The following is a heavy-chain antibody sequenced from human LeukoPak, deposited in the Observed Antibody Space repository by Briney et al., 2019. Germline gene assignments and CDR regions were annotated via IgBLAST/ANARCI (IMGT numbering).Heavy chain of an antibody. CDR1: GGSITTSSYY. V-gene: IGHV4-39*07. D-gene: IGHD6-6*01. Sequence: SETLSLTCTVSGGSITTSSYYWGWILQPPGKGLEWIGIIYYSGSTYYNPSLKGRVTISVDTSKNQFSLKLSFVTAADTAVYYCARGSIAARNDAFDIWGQGTMVTVSS. J-gene: IGHJ3*02. CDR2: IYYSGST. CDR3: ARGSIAARNDAFDI.